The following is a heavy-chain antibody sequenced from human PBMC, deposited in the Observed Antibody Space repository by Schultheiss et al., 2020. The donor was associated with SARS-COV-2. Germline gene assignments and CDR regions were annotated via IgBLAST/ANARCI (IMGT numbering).Heavy chain of an antibody. V-gene: IGHV3-30-3*01. J-gene: IGHJ4*02. D-gene: IGHD5-18*01. CDR3: ASTTRGDTAMAEIDY. CDR2: ISYDGSNK. CDR1: GFTFSNYN. Sequence: GGSLRLSCAASGFTFSNYNFYWVRQAPGKGLEWVAVISYDGSNKYYADSVKGRFTISRDNSKNTLYLQMNSLRAEDTAVYYCASTTRGDTAMAEIDYWGQGTLVTVSS.